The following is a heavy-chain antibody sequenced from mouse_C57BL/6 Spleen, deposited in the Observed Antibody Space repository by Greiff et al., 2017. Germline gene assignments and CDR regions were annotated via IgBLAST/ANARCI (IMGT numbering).Heavy chain of an antibody. J-gene: IGHJ4*01. CDR3: ARSFYDGSLYYAMDY. D-gene: IGHD2-3*01. CDR2: IYPGSGST. CDR1: GYTFTSYW. Sequence: QVQLQQPGAELVKPGASVKMSCKASGYTFTSYWITWVKQRPGQGLEWIGDIYPGSGSTNYNEKFKSKATLTVDTSSSTAYMQLSSLTSEDSAVYYCARSFYDGSLYYAMDYWGQGTSVTVSS. V-gene: IGHV1-55*01.